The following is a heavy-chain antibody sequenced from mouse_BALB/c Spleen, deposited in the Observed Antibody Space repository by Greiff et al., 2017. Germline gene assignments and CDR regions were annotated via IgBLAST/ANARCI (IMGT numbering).Heavy chain of an antibody. J-gene: IGHJ2*01. CDR2: ISSGSSTI. CDR1: GFTFSSFG. CDR3: ARDDSGY. D-gene: IGHD2-4*01. V-gene: IGHV5-17*02. Sequence: EVQLVESGGGLVQPGGSRKLSCAASGFTFSSFGMHWVRQAPEKGLEWVAYISSGSSTIYYADTVKGRFTISRDNPKNTLFLQMTSLRSEDTAMYYCARDDSGYWGQGTTLTVSS.